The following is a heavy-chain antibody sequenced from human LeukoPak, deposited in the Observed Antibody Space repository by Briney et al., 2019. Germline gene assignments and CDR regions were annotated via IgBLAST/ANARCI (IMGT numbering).Heavy chain of an antibody. CDR2: ISAYNGNT. CDR1: GYTFTSYG. D-gene: IGHD3-22*01. CDR3: ARDQRTYYYDSSGYYYLDY. J-gene: IGHJ4*02. Sequence: ASVKVSCKASGYTFTSYGISWVRQAPGQGLEWMGWISAYNGNTNYAQKLQGRVTMTTDTSTSTAYMELRSLRSDDTAVYYCARDQRTYYYDSSGYYYLDYWGQGTLVTVPS. V-gene: IGHV1-18*01.